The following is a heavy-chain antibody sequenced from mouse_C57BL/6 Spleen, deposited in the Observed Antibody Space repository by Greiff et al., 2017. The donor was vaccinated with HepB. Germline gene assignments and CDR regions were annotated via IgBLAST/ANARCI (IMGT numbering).Heavy chain of an antibody. D-gene: IGHD2-2*01. Sequence: VQLQQPGAELVKPGASVKLSCKASGYTFTSYWMHWVKQRPGQGLEWIGMIHPNSGSTNYNEKFKSKATLTVDKSSSTAYMQLSSLTSEDSAVYYCAPLYYGYDVKFAYWGQGTLVTVSA. CDR1: GYTFTSYW. CDR2: IHPNSGST. J-gene: IGHJ3*01. V-gene: IGHV1-64*01. CDR3: APLYYGYDVKFAY.